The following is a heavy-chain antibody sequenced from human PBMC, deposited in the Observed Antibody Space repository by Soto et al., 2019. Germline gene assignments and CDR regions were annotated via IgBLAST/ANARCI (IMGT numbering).Heavy chain of an antibody. CDR3: ARGSYYSGWV. CDR2: TYYRSEWYS. J-gene: IGHJ4*02. V-gene: IGHV6-1*01. CDR1: GDSVSSTSTA. Sequence: PSETLSLTCAISGDSVSSTSTAWSWIRQSPSRGLEWLGRTYYRSEWYSDYAVSVKSRITINPDTSKNQFSLQLNSVTPEDTAVYYCARGSYYSGWVWGQGTLVTVSS. D-gene: IGHD6-19*01.